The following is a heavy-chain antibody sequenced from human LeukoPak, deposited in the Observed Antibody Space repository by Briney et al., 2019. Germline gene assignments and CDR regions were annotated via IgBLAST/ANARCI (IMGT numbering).Heavy chain of an antibody. Sequence: GGSLRLSCAASGFTFSSYAMSWVRKAPGKGLEWVSAISGSGGSTYYADSVKGRFTISRDNSKNTLYLQMNSLRAEDTAVYYCAKDWFGELAHDYWGQGTLVTVSS. CDR2: ISGSGGST. CDR3: AKDWFGELAHDY. J-gene: IGHJ4*02. V-gene: IGHV3-23*01. D-gene: IGHD3-10*01. CDR1: GFTFSSYA.